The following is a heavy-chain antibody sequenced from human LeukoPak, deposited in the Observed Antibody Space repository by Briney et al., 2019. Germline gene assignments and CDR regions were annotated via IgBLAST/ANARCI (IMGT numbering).Heavy chain of an antibody. V-gene: IGHV3-30*02. CDR2: IRYDGTNK. D-gene: IGHD2-2*01. J-gene: IGHJ4*02. Sequence: GGSLRLSCAASGFTSSSYGMHWVRQAPGKGLEWVAFIRYDGTNKYYADSVKGRFTISRDNSKNTLYLQMNSLRAEDTAVYYCAKDQGDIVVVPAATAVSAFDYWGQGTLVTVSS. CDR3: AKDQGDIVVVPAATAVSAFDY. CDR1: GFTSSSYG.